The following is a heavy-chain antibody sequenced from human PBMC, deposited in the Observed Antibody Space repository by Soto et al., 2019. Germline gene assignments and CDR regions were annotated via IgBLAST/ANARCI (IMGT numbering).Heavy chain of an antibody. J-gene: IGHJ3*02. CDR2: IYYSGST. Sequence: QVQLQESGPGLVKPSQTLSLTCTVSGGSISSGDYYGSGMRQPPGKGVEWIGYIYYSGSTYYNPSLKSRVTIPVDTSKNQFSLNLISVPAADTAVYYCAREVDAFDIWGQGTMVTVSS. CDR1: GGSISSGDYY. CDR3: AREVDAFDI. V-gene: IGHV4-30-4*01.